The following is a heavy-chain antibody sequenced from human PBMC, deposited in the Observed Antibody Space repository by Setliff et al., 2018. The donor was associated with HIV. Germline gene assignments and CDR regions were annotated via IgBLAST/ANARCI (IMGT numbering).Heavy chain of an antibody. CDR1: GFTFDDCV. D-gene: IGHD6-19*01. CDR2: ISENGGRT. V-gene: IGHV3-43*02. J-gene: IGHJ4*02. CDR3: VRPVREPVD. Sequence: PGGSLRLSCAASGFTFDDCVMHWARQVPGRGLEWVSLISENGGRTNYADSVKGRFTISRDNAKNSVYLQMNSLRAEDTAMYYCVRPVREPVDWGRGTLVTVSS.